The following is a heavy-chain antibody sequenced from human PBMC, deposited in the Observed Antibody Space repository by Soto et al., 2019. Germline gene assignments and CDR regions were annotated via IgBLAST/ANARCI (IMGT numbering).Heavy chain of an antibody. J-gene: IGHJ6*02. Sequence: EVQLLESGGGLVQPGGSLRLSCAASGFTFSSYAMSWVRQAPGKGLEWVSAISGSGGSTYYADSVKGRFTISRDNSKNTLYLQMNSLRAEDTAVYYCAKFCKYSSGRKPYGMDVWGQGTTVTVSS. D-gene: IGHD6-19*01. CDR2: ISGSGGST. CDR3: AKFCKYSSGRKPYGMDV. CDR1: GFTFSSYA. V-gene: IGHV3-23*01.